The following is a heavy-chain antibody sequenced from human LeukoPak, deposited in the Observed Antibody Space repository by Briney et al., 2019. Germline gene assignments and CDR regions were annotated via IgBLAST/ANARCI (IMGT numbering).Heavy chain of an antibody. CDR2: IYHTGST. V-gene: IGHV4-4*02. Sequence: SGTLSLTCAVSGDSISSSTWWSWVRQPPGKGLEWIGEIYHTGSTNYNPSLKSRVTISVDKSKNQFSLKLSSVTAADTAVYYCARALLDYDILTGYYTGDYYYGMDVWGQGTTVTVSS. CDR3: ARALLDYDILTGYYTGDYYYGMDV. D-gene: IGHD3-9*01. CDR1: GDSISSSTW. J-gene: IGHJ6*02.